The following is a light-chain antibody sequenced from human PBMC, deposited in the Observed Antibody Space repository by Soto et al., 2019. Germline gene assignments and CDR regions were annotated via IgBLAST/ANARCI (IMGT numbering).Light chain of an antibody. J-gene: IGLJ2*01. CDR3: SSYTSSSTLVV. V-gene: IGLV2-14*01. CDR2: EVS. Sequence: QSALTQPASVSGSPGQSITISCTGTSSDVGGYNYVSWYQHHPCKAPKLMIFEVSNRPSGVSNRFSGSKSGNTASLTISGLQAEDEADYYCSSYTSSSTLVVFGGGTKLTVL. CDR1: SSDVGGYNY.